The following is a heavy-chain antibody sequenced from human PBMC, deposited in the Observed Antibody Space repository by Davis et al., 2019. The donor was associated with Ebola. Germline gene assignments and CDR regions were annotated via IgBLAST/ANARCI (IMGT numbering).Heavy chain of an antibody. J-gene: IGHJ6*02. CDR3: AKALWEIEGATHYYYYYGMDV. Sequence: GGSLRLSCAASGFTFSSYGMHWVRQAPGKGLEWVAVISYDGSNKYYADSVKGRFTISRDNSKNTLYLQMNSLRAEDTAVYYCAKALWEIEGATHYYYYYGMDVWGQGTTVTVSS. CDR1: GFTFSSYG. D-gene: IGHD3-16*01. V-gene: IGHV3-30*18. CDR2: ISYDGSNK.